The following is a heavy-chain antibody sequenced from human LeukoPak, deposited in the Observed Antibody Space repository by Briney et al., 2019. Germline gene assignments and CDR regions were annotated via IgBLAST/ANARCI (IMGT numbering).Heavy chain of an antibody. CDR1: GGSISGYY. Sequence: PSDTLSLTCAVYGGSISGYYWSWIRQPLGKGLEWIGYIEYSGRTEYKPSLQSRLTISVDTSKNQFSLKVNSVTAADTAVYYCARGVYGGYFDQWGQGALVTVSS. D-gene: IGHD4/OR15-4a*01. V-gene: IGHV4-59*01. CDR2: IEYSGRT. CDR3: ARGVYGGYFDQ. J-gene: IGHJ4*02.